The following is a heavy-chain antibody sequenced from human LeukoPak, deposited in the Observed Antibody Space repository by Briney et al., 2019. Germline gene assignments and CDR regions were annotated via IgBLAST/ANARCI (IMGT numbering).Heavy chain of an antibody. D-gene: IGHD6-19*01. CDR2: MNQDGSEK. CDR1: GFTFSIYW. Sequence: PGGSLRLSCAASGFTFSIYWVTWVRQAPGKGLEWVANMNQDGSEKYYVDSVKGRFTISRDNAKNSLYLQMNSLRAEDTAVYYCARDQQNGYSSGWSFDSWGQGTLVTVSS. J-gene: IGHJ5*01. CDR3: ARDQQNGYSSGWSFDS. V-gene: IGHV3-7*01.